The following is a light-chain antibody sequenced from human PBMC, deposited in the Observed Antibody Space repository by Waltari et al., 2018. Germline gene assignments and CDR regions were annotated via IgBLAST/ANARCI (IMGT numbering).Light chain of an antibody. CDR3: QAWDSSTGV. Sequence: SYDLSQPPSMSVSPGQTARVTCSGDQLGDQYACWYQQKPGQSPVLVTYQDNKRPSGIPERFSGSNSGSTATLTISGTQTADEAAYYCQAWDSSTGVFGGGTKLTVL. CDR2: QDN. CDR1: QLGDQY. V-gene: IGLV3-1*01. J-gene: IGLJ2*01.